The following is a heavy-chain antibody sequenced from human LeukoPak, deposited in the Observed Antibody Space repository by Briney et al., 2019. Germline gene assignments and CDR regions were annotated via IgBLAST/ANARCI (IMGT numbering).Heavy chain of an antibody. D-gene: IGHD4-17*01. CDR2: ICYSGST. CDR3: ARDPMTTAVGYYYGMDV. Sequence: PSQTLSLICTVSCGSISSGGYYWSGIRQHPGKGLEWIGYICYSGSTYHNPSLKSRVTISVDTSKNQFSLKLSSVTAADTAVYYCARDPMTTAVGYYYGMDVWGKGTTFTVSS. CDR1: CGSISSGGYY. J-gene: IGHJ6*04. V-gene: IGHV4-31*03.